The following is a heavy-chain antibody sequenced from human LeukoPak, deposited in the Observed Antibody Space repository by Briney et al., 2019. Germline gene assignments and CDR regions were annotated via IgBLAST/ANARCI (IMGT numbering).Heavy chain of an antibody. J-gene: IGHJ5*02. D-gene: IGHD2-2*01. CDR2: INPSGYYT. CDR3: ALSVPPYCSSTSCYVHYWCDP. Sequence: ASVKDSCKSSGYTFIGYYLHWVRQAPGQGLEGMGWINPSGYYTSYAQTFQVRVTMTRDTSTSTAYMELSSLRSEDTAVYYFALSVPPYCSSTSCYVHYWCDPWGQGNLVSVST. CDR1: GYTFIGYY. V-gene: IGHV1-46*03.